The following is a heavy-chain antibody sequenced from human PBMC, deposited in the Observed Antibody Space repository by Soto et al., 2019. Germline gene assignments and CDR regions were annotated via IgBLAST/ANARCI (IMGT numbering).Heavy chain of an antibody. D-gene: IGHD3-22*01. CDR2: IYYSGST. V-gene: IGHV4-31*03. J-gene: IGHJ6*01. CDR1: GGSISIGGYY. CDR3: ARDRGAPTHSSGYLYYYYGMDV. Sequence: PAETLSLTCTFSGGSISIGGYYWSWIRQHPGKGMEWIGYIYYSGSTYYNPSLKSRVTISVDTSKNQFSLKLSSVTAADMAVYYCARDRGAPTHSSGYLYYYYGMDVWGQGTTVTVSS.